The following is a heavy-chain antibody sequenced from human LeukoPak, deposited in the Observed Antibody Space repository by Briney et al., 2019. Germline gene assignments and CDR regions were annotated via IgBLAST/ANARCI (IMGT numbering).Heavy chain of an antibody. D-gene: IGHD3-10*01. J-gene: IGHJ5*02. CDR2: ISYDGSNK. V-gene: IGHV3-30*18. CDR1: GFTFSSYG. Sequence: GGSLRLSCAASGFTFSSYGMHWVRQAPGKGLEWVAVISYDGSNKYYADSVKGRFTISRDNSKNTLYLQMNSLRAEDTAVYYCAKSYGSESYPDSHHWGQGTLVTVSS. CDR3: AKSYGSESYPDSHH.